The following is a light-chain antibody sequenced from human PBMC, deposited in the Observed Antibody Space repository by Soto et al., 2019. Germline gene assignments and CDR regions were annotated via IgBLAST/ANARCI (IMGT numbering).Light chain of an antibody. J-gene: IGKJ1*01. CDR1: QSVTSNY. V-gene: IGKV3-20*01. Sequence: EIVLTQSPGPLSLSPGERATLSCGASQSVTSNYLAWYQQKPGQAPRLLIFGASTRSTGIPDRFSGSGSGTDFTLTNSGLEPEYCAMYYCQHYYTSYTSVGRGTKVEFK. CDR2: GAS. CDR3: QHYYTSYTS.